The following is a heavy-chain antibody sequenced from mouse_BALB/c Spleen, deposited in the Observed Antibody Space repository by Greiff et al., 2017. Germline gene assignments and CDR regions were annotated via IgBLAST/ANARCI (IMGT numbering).Heavy chain of an antibody. J-gene: IGHJ2*01. V-gene: IGHV5-6-4*01. CDR1: GFTFSSYT. CDR3: ARWGNYGFDY. Sequence: DVMLVESGGGLVKPGGSLKLSCAASGFTFSSYTMSWVRQTPEKRLEWVATISSGGSYTYYPDSVKGRFTISRDNAKNTLYLQMSSLKSEDTAMYYCARWGNYGFDYWGQGTTLTVSS. D-gene: IGHD2-1*01. CDR2: ISSGGSYT.